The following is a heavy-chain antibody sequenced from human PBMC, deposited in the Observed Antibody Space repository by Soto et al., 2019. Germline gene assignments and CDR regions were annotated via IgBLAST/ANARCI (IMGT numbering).Heavy chain of an antibody. J-gene: IGHJ4*02. Sequence: PGGSLRLCCAASGFTFSSYAMSWVRQAPGKGLEWVSAISGSGGSTYYADSVKGRFTISRDNSKNTLYLQMNSLRAEDTAVYYCAKVDEGKSSGWSWAPRGFDYWGQGTLVTVSS. V-gene: IGHV3-23*01. CDR1: GFTFSSYA. CDR2: ISGSGGST. D-gene: IGHD6-19*01. CDR3: AKVDEGKSSGWSWAPRGFDY.